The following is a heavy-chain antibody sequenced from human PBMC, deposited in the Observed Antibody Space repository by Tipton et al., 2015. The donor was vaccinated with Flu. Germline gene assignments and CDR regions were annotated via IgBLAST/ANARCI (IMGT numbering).Heavy chain of an antibody. CDR1: GFTFSNAW. J-gene: IGHJ6*02. V-gene: IGHV3-15*01. D-gene: IGHD6-13*01. CDR3: TTDRGGRSSSWYYYYGMDV. Sequence: GSLRLSCAASGFTFSNAWMSWVHQAPGKGLEWVGRIKSKTDGGTTDYAAPVKGRFTISRDDSKKTLYLQMNSLKTEDTAAYYCTTDRGGRSSSWYYYYGMDVWGQGTTVTVSS. CDR2: IKSKTDGGTT.